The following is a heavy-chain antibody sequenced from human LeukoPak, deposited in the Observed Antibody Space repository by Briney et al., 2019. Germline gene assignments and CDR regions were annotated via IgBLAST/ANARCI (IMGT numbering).Heavy chain of an antibody. V-gene: IGHV4-34*01. Sequence: SETLSLTCGVGGASFSGYYWTWTRQPPGKGLEWIGEISHAGTTYYNPSLKSRVTISLDTSENQFSLKLSSVTAADTAVYYCARGRPSYYYYGMDVWGQGTTVTVSS. CDR2: ISHAGTT. CDR1: GASFSGYY. CDR3: ARGRPSYYYYGMDV. J-gene: IGHJ6*02.